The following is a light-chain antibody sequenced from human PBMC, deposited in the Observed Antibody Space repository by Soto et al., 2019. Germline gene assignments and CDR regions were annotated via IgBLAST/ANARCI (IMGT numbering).Light chain of an antibody. J-gene: IGKJ4*01. CDR3: QQFQSYALT. CDR1: QGISSA. Sequence: AIQLTQSPSSLSASVGDRVTITCRASQGISSALAWYQHKPGRAPRLLIYDASSLQSGVSSRFSGSGSGTDFNLTISSLQPEDFATYYCQQFQSYALTFGGGNKLEIK. V-gene: IGKV1-13*02. CDR2: DAS.